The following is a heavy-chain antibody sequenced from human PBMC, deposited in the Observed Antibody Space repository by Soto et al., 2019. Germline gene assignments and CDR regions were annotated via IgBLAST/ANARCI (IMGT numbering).Heavy chain of an antibody. J-gene: IGHJ4*02. CDR3: ARGPESGDF. D-gene: IGHD1-26*01. Sequence: QVQLVESGGGVVQPGRSLRLSCATSGFTFSTFSMHWVRQAPGKGLEWVAHISYDGSEKDYADSVKGRFTISRDNSDNTLFLLMNSLTPEDTGVYYCARGPESGDFWGQGTLVTVPS. CDR1: GFTFSTFS. V-gene: IGHV3-30*04. CDR2: ISYDGSEK.